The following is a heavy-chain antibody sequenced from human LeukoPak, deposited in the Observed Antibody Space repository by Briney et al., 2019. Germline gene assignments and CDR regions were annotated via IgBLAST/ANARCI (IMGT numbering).Heavy chain of an antibody. CDR2: IYYSGST. D-gene: IGHD3-10*01. J-gene: IGHJ5*02. Sequence: SETLPLTCTVSGGSISSSSYYWGWIRQPPGKGLEWIGSIYYSGSTYYNPSLKSRVTISVDTSKNQFSLKLSSVTAADTAVYYCARERRVGGLGRITMVRGPFDPWGQGTLVTVSS. CDR1: GGSISSSSYY. V-gene: IGHV4-39*07. CDR3: ARERRVGGLGRITMVRGPFDP.